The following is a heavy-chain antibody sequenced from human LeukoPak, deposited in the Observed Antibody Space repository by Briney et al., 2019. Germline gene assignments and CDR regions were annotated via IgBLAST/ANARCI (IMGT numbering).Heavy chain of an antibody. J-gene: IGHJ4*02. V-gene: IGHV3-23*01. CDR3: AKLRITMVRGVIHLSYFDY. CDR1: GFTFSSYA. D-gene: IGHD3-10*01. CDR2: ISGSGGST. Sequence: PGGSLRLSCAASGFTFSSYAMSWVRQAPGKGLEWVSAISGSGGSTYYADSVKGRFTISRDNSKNTLYLQMNSLRAEDTAVYYCAKLRITMVRGVIHLSYFDYWGQGTLVTVSS.